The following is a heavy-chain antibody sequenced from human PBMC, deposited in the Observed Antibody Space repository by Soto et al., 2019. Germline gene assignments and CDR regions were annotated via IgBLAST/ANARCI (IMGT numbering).Heavy chain of an antibody. J-gene: IGHJ3*01. CDR1: GFTFSYYW. D-gene: IGHD2-21*02. V-gene: IGHV3-74*01. CDR3: ARGDRGAFDL. Sequence: EVQLVESEGGLVQPGGSLRLSCAASGFTFSYYWMHWVRQAPGQGLVWVSRIHSDGSNTTYADSVKGRFTISRDNAKNTLYLQMNSLRAEDTAVYYCARGDRGAFDLWGQGTMVTVSS. CDR2: IHSDGSNT.